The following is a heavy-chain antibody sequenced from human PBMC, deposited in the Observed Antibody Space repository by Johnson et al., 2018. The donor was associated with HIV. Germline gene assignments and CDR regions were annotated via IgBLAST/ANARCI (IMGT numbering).Heavy chain of an antibody. V-gene: IGHV3-11*04. Sequence: QVQLVESGGGVVQPGRSLRLSCAASGFTFSESCMSRIRQAPGKGLEWLSFISSCGDIIRYADSVKGRFTISRDNAKNSLILQMNSLRDEDTAVYYCARRTVTALFDIWGQGTLVTVSS. CDR3: ARRTVTALFDI. CDR1: GFTFSESC. D-gene: IGHD4-17*01. CDR2: ISSCGDII. J-gene: IGHJ3*02.